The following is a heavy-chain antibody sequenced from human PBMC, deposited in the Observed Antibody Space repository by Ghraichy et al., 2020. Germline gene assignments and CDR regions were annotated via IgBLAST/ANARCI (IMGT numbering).Heavy chain of an antibody. CDR3: VREIGANSYGQGFDS. CDR1: GFTFNTHS. CDR2: ISGGGETT. Sequence: GGSLRLSCAASGFTFNTHSMNWVRQAPGKGLEWVSYISGGGETTYYAASVKGQFTISRDNAKNSVSLQMNSLRADDTGLYYCVREIGANSYGQGFDSWGQGTLVIVSS. V-gene: IGHV3-48*04. D-gene: IGHD5-18*01. J-gene: IGHJ4*02.